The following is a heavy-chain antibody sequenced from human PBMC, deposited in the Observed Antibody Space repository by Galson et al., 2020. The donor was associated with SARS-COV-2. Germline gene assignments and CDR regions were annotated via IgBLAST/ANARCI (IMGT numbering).Heavy chain of an antibody. CDR3: ARDSPGAGGMDV. Sequence: SETLSLTCTASGSSISSGYYWGWIRQPPGKWLGWLGSIYHSRSTYYHPPLKSRVTISVATPKNQFPLKLSSVTAADAAVYYCARDSPGAGGMDVWGQGTTVTVSS. CDR1: GSSISSGYY. CDR2: IYHSRST. J-gene: IGHJ6*02. D-gene: IGHD6-13*01. V-gene: IGHV4-38-2*02.